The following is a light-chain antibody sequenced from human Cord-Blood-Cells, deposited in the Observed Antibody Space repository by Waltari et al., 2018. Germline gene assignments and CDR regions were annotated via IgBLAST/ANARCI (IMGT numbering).Light chain of an antibody. Sequence: DIQMSQSPPSPPASVLDRVTITCQASQDISNYLNWYQQKPGKAPKLLIYDASNLETGVPSRFSGSGSGADFTVTISSLQPEDIATYYCQQYDNCPLTFGEGTKVEIK. J-gene: IGKJ4*01. CDR2: DAS. V-gene: IGKV1-33*01. CDR3: QQYDNCPLT. CDR1: QDISNY.